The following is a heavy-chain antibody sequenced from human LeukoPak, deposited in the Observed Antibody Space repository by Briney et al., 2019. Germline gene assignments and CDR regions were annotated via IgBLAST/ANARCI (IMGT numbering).Heavy chain of an antibody. CDR2: INHSGST. D-gene: IGHD6-13*01. V-gene: IGHV4-34*01. Sequence: PSETLSLTCAVHGGSFSGYYWSWIRQPPGKGLEWIGEINHSGSTNYNPSLKSRVTISVDTSKNQFSLKLSSVTAADTAAYYCARHGGYSSPYLHWGQGTLVTVSS. CDR1: GGSFSGYY. J-gene: IGHJ1*01. CDR3: ARHGGYSSPYLH.